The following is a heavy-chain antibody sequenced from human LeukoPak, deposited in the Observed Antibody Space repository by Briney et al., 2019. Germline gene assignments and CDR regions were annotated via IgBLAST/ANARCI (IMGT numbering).Heavy chain of an antibody. J-gene: IGHJ4*02. V-gene: IGHV1-18*01. CDR1: GYTFTSYS. Sequence: GASVKVSCKASGYTFTSYSISWVRQAPGQGLEWMGWISAYNGNTNYAQKLQGRVTMTTDTSTSTAYMELRSVRSDDTAVYYCARGYYDILTGYLDYWGQGTLVTVPS. CDR3: ARGYYDILTGYLDY. CDR2: ISAYNGNT. D-gene: IGHD3-9*01.